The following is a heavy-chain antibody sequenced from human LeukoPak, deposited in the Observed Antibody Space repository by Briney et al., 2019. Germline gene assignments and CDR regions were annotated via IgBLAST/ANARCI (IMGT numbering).Heavy chain of an antibody. Sequence: SETLSLTCAVPNYSISSGYYWGWIRQPPGKGLEWIGSIYHSGSTYYNPSLKSRVTLSVDTSKNQFSLKLSSVTAADTAVYYCARVYSTGWRFFDYWGQGTLVTVSS. V-gene: IGHV4-38-2*01. CDR3: ARVYSTGWRFFDY. J-gene: IGHJ4*02. CDR2: IYHSGST. CDR1: NYSISSGYY. D-gene: IGHD6-19*01.